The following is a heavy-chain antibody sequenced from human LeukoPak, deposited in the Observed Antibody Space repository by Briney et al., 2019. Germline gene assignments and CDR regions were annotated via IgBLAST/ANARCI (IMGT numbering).Heavy chain of an antibody. CDR2: IWYDGSNK. CDR1: GFTFSSYG. D-gene: IGHD6-13*01. V-gene: IGHV3-33*01. J-gene: IGHJ4*02. CDR3: ARAGYSSSWYLGY. Sequence: PGGSLRLSCAASGFTFSSYGMHCVRQAPGKGLEWVAVIWYDGSNKYYADSVKGRFTISRDNSKNTLYLQMNSLRAEDTAVYYCARAGYSSSWYLGYWGQGTLVTVSS.